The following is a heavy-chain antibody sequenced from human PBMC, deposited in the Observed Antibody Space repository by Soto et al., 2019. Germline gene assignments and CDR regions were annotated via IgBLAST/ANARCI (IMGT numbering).Heavy chain of an antibody. V-gene: IGHV4-4*07. CDR1: GGSISSYY. CDR3: ARVRIAARTGAYGMDV. D-gene: IGHD6-6*01. Sequence: PSETLSLTCTVSGGSISSYYWSWIRQPAGKGLEWIGRIYTSGSTNYNPSLKSRVTMSVDTSKNQFSLKLSSVTAADTAVYYCARVRIAARTGAYGMDVWGLGTTVTVSS. J-gene: IGHJ6*02. CDR2: IYTSGST.